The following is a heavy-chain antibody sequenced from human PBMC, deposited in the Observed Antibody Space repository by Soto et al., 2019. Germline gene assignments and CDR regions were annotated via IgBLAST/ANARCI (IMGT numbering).Heavy chain of an antibody. Sequence: QVQLVQSGAEVKKPGASVKVSCKASGYSFTSHGISWVRQAPGQGLEWMGWISGNSGDTNYAQKLQGRVTVTADTSPSTAYMELRSPISEDTAVYYCANMVPASNIDYYQYIDVWGKGTTVTVSS. CDR1: GYSFTSHG. D-gene: IGHD3-10*01. V-gene: IGHV1-18*01. J-gene: IGHJ6*03. CDR3: ANMVPASNIDYYQYIDV. CDR2: ISGNSGDT.